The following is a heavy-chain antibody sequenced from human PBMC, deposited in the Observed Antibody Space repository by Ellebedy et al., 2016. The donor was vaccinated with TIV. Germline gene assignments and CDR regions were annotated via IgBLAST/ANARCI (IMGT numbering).Heavy chain of an antibody. CDR3: ASWSYSSGSYFPY. CDR2: ISSSSSYI. D-gene: IGHD3-10*01. Sequence: GESLKISCAASGFTFSSYSMNWVRQAPGKGLEWVSSISSSSSYIYYEDSVKGRFTISRDNAKSTLYLQMDSLRAEDTAVYYCASWSYSSGSYFPYWGQGTLVTVSS. J-gene: IGHJ4*02. V-gene: IGHV3-21*04. CDR1: GFTFSSYS.